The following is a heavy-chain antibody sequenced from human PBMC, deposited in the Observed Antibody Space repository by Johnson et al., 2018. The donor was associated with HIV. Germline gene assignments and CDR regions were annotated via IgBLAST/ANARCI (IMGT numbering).Heavy chain of an antibody. D-gene: IGHD4-23*01. CDR2: IWYDGSNK. J-gene: IGHJ3*02. V-gene: IGHV3-30*02. CDR1: GFTFNNYG. CDR3: ATERAVVNANAFDI. Sequence: QVQLVESGGGVVQPGWSQRLSCAASGFTFNNYGMHWVRQAPGKGLEWVAFIWYDGSNKYYADSVKGRFTISRDNSKNILYLQMNTLRAEDTAVYYCATERAVVNANAFDIWGQGTMVTVSS.